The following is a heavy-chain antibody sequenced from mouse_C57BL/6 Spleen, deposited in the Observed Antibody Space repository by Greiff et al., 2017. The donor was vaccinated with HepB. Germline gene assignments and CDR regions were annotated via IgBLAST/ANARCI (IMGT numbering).Heavy chain of an antibody. CDR3: ARRFYYYGSYYFDY. V-gene: IGHV5-4*01. J-gene: IGHJ2*01. CDR1: GFTFSSYA. Sequence: EVQLQESGGGLVKPGGSLKLSCAASGFTFSSYAMSWVRQTPEKRLEWVATISDGGSYTYYPDNVKGRFTISRDNAKNNLYLQMSHLKSEDTAMYYCARRFYYYGSYYFDYWGQGTTLTVSS. D-gene: IGHD1-1*01. CDR2: ISDGGSYT.